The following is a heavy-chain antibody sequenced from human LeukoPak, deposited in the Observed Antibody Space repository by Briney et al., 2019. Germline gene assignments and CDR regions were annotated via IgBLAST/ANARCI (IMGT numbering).Heavy chain of an antibody. CDR3: ARGRLYGPDY. V-gene: IGHV3-11*04. D-gene: IGHD4-17*01. CDR1: GFTFSDYY. J-gene: IGHJ4*02. Sequence: GGSLRLSCAASGFTFSDYYMNWIRQAPGKGLEWVSYISSSSSPIYCGDSVKGRFTISRDNAKNSLYLQMNSLRAEDTAVYYCARGRLYGPDYWGQGTLVTVSS. CDR2: ISSSSSPI.